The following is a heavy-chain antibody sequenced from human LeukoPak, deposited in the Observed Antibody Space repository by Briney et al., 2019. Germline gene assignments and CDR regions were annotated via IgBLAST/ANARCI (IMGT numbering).Heavy chain of an antibody. D-gene: IGHD2-2*01. Sequence: SQTLSLTCTVSGGSISSGGYYWSWIRQPPGKGLEWIGYIYHSGSTYYNPSLKSRVTISVDRSKNQFSLKLSSVTAADTAVYYCAREGEYCSSTSCPLDYWGQGTLVTVSS. J-gene: IGHJ4*02. V-gene: IGHV4-30-2*01. CDR3: AREGEYCSSTSCPLDY. CDR2: IYHSGST. CDR1: GGSISSGGYY.